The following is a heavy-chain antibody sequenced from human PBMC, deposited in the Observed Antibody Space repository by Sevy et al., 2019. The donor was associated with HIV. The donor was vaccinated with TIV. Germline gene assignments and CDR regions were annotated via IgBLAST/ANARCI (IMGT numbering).Heavy chain of an antibody. V-gene: IGHV4-39*01. Sequence: SDTLSLTCTVSGGSISSSSYYWGWIRQPPGKGLEWIGSIYYSGSTYYNPSLKSRVTISVDTSKNQFSLKLSSVTAADTAVYYCARHVEVAGLRLDYWGQGTLVTVSS. CDR1: GGSISSSSYY. D-gene: IGHD6-19*01. CDR2: IYYSGST. J-gene: IGHJ4*02. CDR3: ARHVEVAGLRLDY.